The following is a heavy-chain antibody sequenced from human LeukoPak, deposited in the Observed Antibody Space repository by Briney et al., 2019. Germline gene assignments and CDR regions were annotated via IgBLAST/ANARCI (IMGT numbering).Heavy chain of an antibody. J-gene: IGHJ4*02. CDR1: GYTFTSCY. Sequence: ASVKVSFKASGYTFTSCYMHWVRQAAGQGLEWMGIINPSGGSTSYAQKFQGRVTMTRDMSTSTVYMELSSLRSEDTAVYYCARGRSHYDSSQFVYWGQGTLVTVSS. CDR3: ARGRSHYDSSQFVY. V-gene: IGHV1-46*01. D-gene: IGHD3-22*01. CDR2: INPSGGST.